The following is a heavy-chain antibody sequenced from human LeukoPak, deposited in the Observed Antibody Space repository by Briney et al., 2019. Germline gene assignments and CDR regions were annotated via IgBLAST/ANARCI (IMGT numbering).Heavy chain of an antibody. J-gene: IGHJ4*02. CDR3: AKGGGSSCYSPSDY. CDR2: ISGSGTDT. D-gene: IGHD2-15*01. V-gene: IGHV3-23*01. CDR1: GFTFRSYA. Sequence: PGGSLRLSCGGSGFTFRSYAMSWVREAPGKGLEWVSAISGSGTDTSYANSVKGRFTISRDNPKNTLYLQMNSLRAEDTAVYYCAKGGGSSCYSPSDYWGQGTLVTVSS.